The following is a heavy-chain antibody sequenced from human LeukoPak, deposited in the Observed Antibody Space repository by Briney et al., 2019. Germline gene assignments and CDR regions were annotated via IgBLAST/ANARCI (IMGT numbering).Heavy chain of an antibody. J-gene: IGHJ4*02. Sequence: AASVKVSCKASGYTFTSYGISWVRQAPGQGLEWMGWISAYNGNTNYAQKLQGRVTMTTDTSTSTAYMELRSLKSDDTAVYYCARANHYYYDSSGQFDYWGQGTLVTVSS. D-gene: IGHD3-22*01. CDR3: ARANHYYYDSSGQFDY. V-gene: IGHV1-18*01. CDR1: GYTFTSYG. CDR2: ISAYNGNT.